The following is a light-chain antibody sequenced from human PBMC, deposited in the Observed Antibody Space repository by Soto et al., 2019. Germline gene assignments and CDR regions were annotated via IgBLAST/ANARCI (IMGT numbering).Light chain of an antibody. CDR3: ATWDDSLNRVV. Sequence: QSVLTQPPSASGTPGQRVTISCSGSSSNIGGNTVNWYQQLPGTAPKLLIYNDDERPSGVPDRFSDSKSGTSASLAISGLQSEDETDYYCATWDDSLNRVVFGGGTKVTVL. CDR1: SSNIGGNT. J-gene: IGLJ2*01. CDR2: NDD. V-gene: IGLV1-44*01.